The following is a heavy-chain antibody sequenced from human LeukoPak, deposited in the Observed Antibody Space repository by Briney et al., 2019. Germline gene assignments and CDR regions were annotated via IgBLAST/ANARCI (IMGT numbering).Heavy chain of an antibody. D-gene: IGHD3-22*01. CDR2: INPNSGGT. J-gene: IGHJ4*02. V-gene: IGHV1-2*04. CDR1: GYTFTVYY. Sequence: ASVKVSCKASGYTFTVYYMHWVRQAPGQGLEWMGWINPNSGGTNYAQKFQGWVTMTRDTSISTAYMELSRLRSDDTAVYYCARVAQADDSSGYHREFSDWGQGTLVTVSS. CDR3: ARVAQADDSSGYHREFSD.